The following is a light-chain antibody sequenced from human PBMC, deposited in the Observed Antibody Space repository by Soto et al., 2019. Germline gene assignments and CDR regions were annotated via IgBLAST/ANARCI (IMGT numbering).Light chain of an antibody. J-gene: IGKJ1*01. CDR3: QQYCSSLTWT. CDR1: QSIASSY. CDR2: RTF. V-gene: IGKV3-20*01. Sequence: EIVLTQSPGTLSLSPGERATLSCRASQSIASSYLAWYQQKPGQPPRLLLYRTFSRATGIPDRFSGSGSGTDFTLTISRLEPEDFAVYYCQQYCSSLTWTFGQGTKVDIK.